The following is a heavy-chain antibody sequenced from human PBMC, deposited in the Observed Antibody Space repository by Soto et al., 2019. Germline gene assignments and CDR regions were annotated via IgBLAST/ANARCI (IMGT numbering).Heavy chain of an antibody. Sequence: PGGSLRLSCAASGFTFSSYAMHWVRQAPGKGLEWVAVISYDGSNKYYADSVKGRFTISRDNSKNTLYLQMNSLRAEDTAVYYCARDPGYSYGWSSYYYYGMDVWGQGTTVTVSS. CDR1: GFTFSSYA. D-gene: IGHD5-18*01. CDR3: ARDPGYSYGWSSYYYYGMDV. CDR2: ISYDGSNK. J-gene: IGHJ6*02. V-gene: IGHV3-30-3*01.